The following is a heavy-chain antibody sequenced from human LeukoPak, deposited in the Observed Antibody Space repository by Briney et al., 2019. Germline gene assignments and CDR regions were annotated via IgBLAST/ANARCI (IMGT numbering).Heavy chain of an antibody. V-gene: IGHV4-34*01. Sequence: SETLSLTCAVYGGSFSGYYWSRIRQPPGKGLEWIGEINHSGSTNYNPSLKSRVTISVDTSKNQFSLKLSSVTAADTAVYYCATTYYYGSGRIVDYWGQGTLVTVSS. D-gene: IGHD3-10*01. CDR1: GGSFSGYY. CDR2: INHSGST. J-gene: IGHJ4*02. CDR3: ATTYYYGSGRIVDY.